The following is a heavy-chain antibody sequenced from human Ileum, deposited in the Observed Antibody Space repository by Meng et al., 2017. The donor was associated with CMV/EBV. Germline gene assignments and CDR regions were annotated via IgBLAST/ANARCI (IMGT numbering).Heavy chain of an antibody. Sequence: YTVSDSHLHGGRQAPGQGLEWMGLINVKDGGTNSAQNRRGRVTMTRDTSISTAYMDLSRLRSDDTAVYYCVREGYFCSSNDCYKSFDYWGQGTLVTVSS. CDR2: INVKDGGT. V-gene: IGHV1-2*02. CDR1: YTVSDSH. D-gene: IGHD2-2*01. CDR3: VREGYFCSSNDCYKSFDY. J-gene: IGHJ4*02.